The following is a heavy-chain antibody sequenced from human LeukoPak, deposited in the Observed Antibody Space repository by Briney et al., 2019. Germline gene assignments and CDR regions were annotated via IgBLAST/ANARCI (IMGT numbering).Heavy chain of an antibody. J-gene: IGHJ4*02. V-gene: IGHV4-34*01. CDR3: ARGPYCSSTSCLFDY. Sequence: SDTLSLTCAVYGGSFSGYYWSWIRQPPGPGLEWIGEINHSGSTNYNPSLKSRVTISVDTSKNQFSLKLSSVTAADTAVYYCARGPYCSSTSCLFDYWGQGTLVTVSS. D-gene: IGHD2-2*01. CDR1: GGSFSGYY. CDR2: INHSGST.